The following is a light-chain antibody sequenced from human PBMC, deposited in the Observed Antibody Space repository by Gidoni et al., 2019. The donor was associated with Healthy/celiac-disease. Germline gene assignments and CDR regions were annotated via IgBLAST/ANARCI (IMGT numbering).Light chain of an antibody. CDR2: DAS. V-gene: IGKV3-11*01. Sequence: ETVFTQSPATLSLSPGERATLSCRASQSVSSYLARYQQKPGQAPRLLIYDASNRATGIPARFSGSGSGTDFTLTISSLEPEDFAVYYCQQRSNWPPYTFGQGTKLEIK. CDR1: QSVSSY. CDR3: QQRSNWPPYT. J-gene: IGKJ2*01.